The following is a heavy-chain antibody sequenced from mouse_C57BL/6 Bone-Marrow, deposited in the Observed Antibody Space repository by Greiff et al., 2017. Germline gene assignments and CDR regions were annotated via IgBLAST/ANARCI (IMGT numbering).Heavy chain of an antibody. CDR1: GYTFTSYW. CDR3: ARRSTGPFAY. Sequence: QVHVKQPGAELVRPGSSVKLSCKASGYTFTSYWMHWVKQRPIQGLEWIGNIDPSDSETHCNQKFKDKATLTVDKSSSTAYMQLSSLTSEDSAVYYCARRSTGPFAYWGQGTLVTVSA. CDR2: IDPSDSET. V-gene: IGHV1-52*01. D-gene: IGHD4-1*02. J-gene: IGHJ3*01.